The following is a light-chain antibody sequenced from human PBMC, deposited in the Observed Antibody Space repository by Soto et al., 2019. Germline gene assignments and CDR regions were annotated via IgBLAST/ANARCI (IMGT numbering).Light chain of an antibody. J-gene: IGKJ3*01. V-gene: IGKV3-20*01. Sequence: EIVMTQFPATLSESPGERATLSCRASQSVTSSYLAWYQQKPGQAPRLLIYGASTRPTGIPNRFSGSGSGTDFTLTISRLEPEDFAVYYCQQYGSSPFTFGPGTKVDIK. CDR3: QQYGSSPFT. CDR2: GAS. CDR1: QSVTSSY.